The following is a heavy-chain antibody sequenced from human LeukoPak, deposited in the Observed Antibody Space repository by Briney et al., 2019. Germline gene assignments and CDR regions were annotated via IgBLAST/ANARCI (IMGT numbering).Heavy chain of an antibody. CDR2: INPNSGGR. V-gene: IGHV1-2*02. J-gene: IGHJ4*02. D-gene: IGHD1-26*01. CDR1: GYTCTGYY. Sequence: ASLKVSCKASGYTCTGYYIHWVRQAPGQGLEWMGWINPNSGGRHYAQKFQGRVTMTSDTAIATVNMELISLRSDDTAVYYCARDHRYTGTYYGGNLDYFDYWGQGTLVSVSA. CDR3: ARDHRYTGTYYGGNLDYFDY.